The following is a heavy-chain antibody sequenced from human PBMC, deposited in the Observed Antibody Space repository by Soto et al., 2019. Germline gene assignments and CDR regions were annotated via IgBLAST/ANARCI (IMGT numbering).Heavy chain of an antibody. D-gene: IGHD5-18*01. CDR1: GGTLSNYA. J-gene: IGHJ4*02. CDR3: AREGVDSDVFTFFDY. Sequence: QVQLVQSGAEVKKPGSSVKVSCKTSGGTLSNYAISWLRQAPGQGPEWMGSIIPIFDTANYAQKFQGRVTITADESTSTVYMELSSLRSEDTAVYYCAREGVDSDVFTFFDYWGQGTLVTVSS. CDR2: IIPIFDTA. V-gene: IGHV1-69*15.